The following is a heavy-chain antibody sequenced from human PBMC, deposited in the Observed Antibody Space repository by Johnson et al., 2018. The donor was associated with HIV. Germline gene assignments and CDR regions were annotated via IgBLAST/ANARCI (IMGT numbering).Heavy chain of an antibody. D-gene: IGHD5-18*01. V-gene: IGHV3-7*01. CDR3: ARDETAMAVGAFDI. CDR1: GFTFSSYA. CDR2: IKQDGSEK. Sequence: VQLVESGGGVVQPGRSLRLSCAASGFTFSSYAMHWVRQAPGKGLEWVANIKQDGSEKYYVDSVKGRFTISRDNAKNSLYLQMNSLRAEDTAVYYCARDETAMAVGAFDIWGQGTMVTVSS. J-gene: IGHJ3*02.